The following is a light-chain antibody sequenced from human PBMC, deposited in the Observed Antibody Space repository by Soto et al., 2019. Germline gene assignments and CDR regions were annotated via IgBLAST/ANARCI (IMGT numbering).Light chain of an antibody. CDR2: SNT. Sequence: QSVLTQPPSVSVAPGQTVTIAFTVCISNIGAGYDVHWYQQVPGTAPKLVLYSNTARPSGVPDRFSGSRSGSSASLAITGLQAEDEADYYCQSYDSILTGSVFGTGTKVTVL. V-gene: IGLV1-40*01. CDR3: QSYDSILTGSV. CDR1: ISNIGAGYD. J-gene: IGLJ1*01.